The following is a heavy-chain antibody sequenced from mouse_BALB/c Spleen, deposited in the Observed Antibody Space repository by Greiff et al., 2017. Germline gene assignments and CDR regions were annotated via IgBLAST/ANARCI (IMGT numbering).Heavy chain of an antibody. V-gene: IGHV2-9*02. CDR2: IWAGGST. CDR3: ARALYGSSYVDYAMDY. Sequence: VQLVESGPGLVAPSQSLSITCTVSGFSLTSYGVHWVRQPPGKGLEWLGVIWAGGSTNYNSALMSRLSISKDNSKSQVFLKMNSLQTDDTAMYYCARALYGSSYVDYAMDYWGQGTSVTVSS. CDR1: GFSLTSYG. D-gene: IGHD1-1*01. J-gene: IGHJ4*01.